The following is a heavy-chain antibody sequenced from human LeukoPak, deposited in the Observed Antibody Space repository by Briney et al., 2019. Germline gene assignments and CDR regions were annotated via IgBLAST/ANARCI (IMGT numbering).Heavy chain of an antibody. CDR3: AREGVFPYNWFDP. J-gene: IGHJ5*02. D-gene: IGHD2-21*01. CDR1: GGSISSGDYY. V-gene: IGHV4-30-4*08. CDR2: IYYSGST. Sequence: SETLSLTCTVSGGSISSGDYYWSWIRQPPGKGLEWIGYIYYSGSTYYNPSLKSRVTISVDTSKNQFSLKLSSVTAADTAVYYCAREGVFPYNWFDPWGQGTLVTVSS.